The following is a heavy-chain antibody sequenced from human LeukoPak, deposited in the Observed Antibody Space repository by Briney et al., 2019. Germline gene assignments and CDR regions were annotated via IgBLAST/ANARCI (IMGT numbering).Heavy chain of an antibody. J-gene: IGHJ4*02. Sequence: ASVKVSCKASGGTFTSYYMHWVRQAPGQGLEWMGIINPSGGSTSYAQKFQGRVTMTRDTSTSTVYIELSSLRSEDTAVYYCARRSDHCSSTSCYDRYWGQGTLVTVSS. CDR2: INPSGGST. CDR3: ARRSDHCSSTSCYDRY. CDR1: GGTFTSYY. V-gene: IGHV1-46*01. D-gene: IGHD2-2*01.